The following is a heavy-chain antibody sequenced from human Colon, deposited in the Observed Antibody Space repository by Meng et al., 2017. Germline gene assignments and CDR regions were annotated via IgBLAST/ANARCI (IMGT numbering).Heavy chain of an antibody. J-gene: IGHJ4*02. V-gene: IGHV4-34*01. CDR3: AQGWGVFDY. Sequence: SETLSLTCAVYGGSFSGYYWSWIRQPPGKGLEWIGEINHSGSTNYNPSLKSRVTISVDTSKNQFSLKLSYVTAADTAVYYCAQGWGVFDYWGQGTLVTVSS. CDR2: INHSGST. CDR1: GGSFSGYY. D-gene: IGHD3-16*01.